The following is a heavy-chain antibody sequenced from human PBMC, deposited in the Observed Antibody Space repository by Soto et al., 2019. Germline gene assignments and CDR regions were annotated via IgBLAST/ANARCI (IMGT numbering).Heavy chain of an antibody. CDR3: TVGATVFPYQRLIGVY. J-gene: IGHJ4*02. CDR1: GFTFSSYG. Sequence: GGSLRLSCAASGFTFSSYGMHWVRQAPGKGLEWVAVIWYDGSNKYYADSVKGRFTISRDNSKNTLYLQMNSLRAEDTAVYYCTVGATVFPYQRLIGVYWGQGTLVTVSS. CDR2: IWYDGSNK. V-gene: IGHV3-33*01. D-gene: IGHD1-26*01.